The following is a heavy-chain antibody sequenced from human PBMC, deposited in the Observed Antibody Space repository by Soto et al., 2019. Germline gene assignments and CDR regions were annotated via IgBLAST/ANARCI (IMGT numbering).Heavy chain of an antibody. J-gene: IGHJ4*02. D-gene: IGHD3-10*01. CDR1: GFTFSSYA. CDR2: ISGSGGST. V-gene: IGHV3-23*01. Sequence: PGGSLRLSCAASGFTFSSYAMSWVRQAPGKGLEWVSAISGSGGSTYYADSVKGRFTISRDNSKNTLYLQMNSLRAEDTAVYYCAKGSGSGSYLAHFDYWGQGTLVTVSS. CDR3: AKGSGSGSYLAHFDY.